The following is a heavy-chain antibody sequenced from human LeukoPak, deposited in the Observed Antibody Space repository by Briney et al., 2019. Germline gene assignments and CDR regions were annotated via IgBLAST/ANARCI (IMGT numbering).Heavy chain of an antibody. Sequence: AGGSLRLSCAASGFTFSSYSMNWVRQAPGKGLEWVSYISSSSSTIYYADSVKGRFTISRDNAKNSLYLQMNSLRAEDTAVYYCARVGELKPIDYWGQGTLVTVSS. CDR2: ISSSSSTI. V-gene: IGHV3-48*01. CDR3: ARVGELKPIDY. CDR1: GFTFSSYS. D-gene: IGHD1-7*01. J-gene: IGHJ4*02.